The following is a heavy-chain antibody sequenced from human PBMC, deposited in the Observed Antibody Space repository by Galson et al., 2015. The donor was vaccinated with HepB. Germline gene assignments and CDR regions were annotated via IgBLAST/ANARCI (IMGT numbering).Heavy chain of an antibody. CDR2: ISAYNGNT. J-gene: IGHJ6*03. V-gene: IGHV1-18*01. Sequence: SVKVSCKASGYTFTSYGISWVRQAPGQGLEWMGWISAYNGNTNYAQKLQGRVTMTTDTSTSTAYMELRSLRSDDTAVYYCARDERGSGSYYPYYYYYMDVWGKGTTVTVSS. D-gene: IGHD3-10*01. CDR3: ARDERGSGSYYPYYYYYMDV. CDR1: GYTFTSYG.